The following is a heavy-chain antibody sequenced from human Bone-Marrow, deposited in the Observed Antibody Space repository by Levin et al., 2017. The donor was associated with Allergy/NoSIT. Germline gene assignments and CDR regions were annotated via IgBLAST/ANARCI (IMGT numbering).Heavy chain of an antibody. CDR1: GFTFDDYT. CDR2: ISWDGGTT. CDR3: AKGLTVTPHQYWYGMDV. V-gene: IGHV3-43*01. D-gene: IGHD4-17*01. J-gene: IGHJ6*02. Sequence: GASVKVSCAASGFTFDDYTMHWVRQAPGKGLEWVSLISWDGGTTYYVDSVRGRFTISRDNNKNSLFLQMNSLRTEDTALYYCAKGLTVTPHQYWYGMDVWGQGTTVTVSS.